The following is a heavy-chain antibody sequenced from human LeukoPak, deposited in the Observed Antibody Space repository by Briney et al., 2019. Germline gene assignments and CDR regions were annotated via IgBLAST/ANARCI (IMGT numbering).Heavy chain of an antibody. V-gene: IGHV3-7*03. J-gene: IGHJ4*02. CDR1: GFNFRDYW. CDR3: AKNNGWFHLAQ. D-gene: IGHD6-19*01. Sequence: GGSLRLSCAASGFNFRDYWMDWVRQAPGKGLEWVGHIKSDGSAQYYVDSVKGRFSISRDNVENAVYLQMNSLRVEDTALYYCAKNNGWFHLAQWGQGTLVTVSS. CDR2: IKSDGSAQ.